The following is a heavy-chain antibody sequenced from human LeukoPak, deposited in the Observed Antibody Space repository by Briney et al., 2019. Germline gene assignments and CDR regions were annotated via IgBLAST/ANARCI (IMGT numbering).Heavy chain of an antibody. V-gene: IGHV1-18*01. Sequence: ASVKVSCKASGYTFTSYGISWVRQAPGQGLEWMGWISAYNDNTNYAQKLQGRVTMTTDTSTSTAYMELRSLRSDDTAMYYCARRYGDYANYWFDPWGQGTLVTVSS. CDR3: ARRYGDYANYWFDP. CDR2: ISAYNDNT. CDR1: GYTFTSYG. J-gene: IGHJ5*02. D-gene: IGHD4-17*01.